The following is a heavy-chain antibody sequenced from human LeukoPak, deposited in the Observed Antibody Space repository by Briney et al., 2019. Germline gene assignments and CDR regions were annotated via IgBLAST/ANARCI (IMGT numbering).Heavy chain of an antibody. Sequence: GGYLRLSGAGSGFTFSSYSLNWVRQAPGQGLEGGSSISSGSSYIYYEDSVKGRFTSSRDNAKNSLYLQMNSLRAEDTAVYYCAKDEQTSSSSGWYPPDYWGQGTLVTVSS. CDR3: AKDEQTSSSSGWYPPDY. V-gene: IGHV3-21*01. CDR1: GFTFSSYS. J-gene: IGHJ4*02. CDR2: ISSGSSYI. D-gene: IGHD6-19*01.